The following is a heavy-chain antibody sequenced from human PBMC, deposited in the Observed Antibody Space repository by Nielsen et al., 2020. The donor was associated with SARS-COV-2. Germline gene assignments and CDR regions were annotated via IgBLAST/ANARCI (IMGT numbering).Heavy chain of an antibody. V-gene: IGHV3-7*02. D-gene: IGHD1-26*01. Sequence: GGSLRLSCAASGFTFSSYWMSWVRQAPGKGLEWVANIKQDGSEKYYVDSVKGRFTISRDNAKNSLYLQMNSLRAEDTAVYYCASIVGAIYYYGMDVWGQGTTVTVSS. CDR3: ASIVGAIYYYGMDV. CDR2: IKQDGSEK. CDR1: GFTFSSYW. J-gene: IGHJ6*02.